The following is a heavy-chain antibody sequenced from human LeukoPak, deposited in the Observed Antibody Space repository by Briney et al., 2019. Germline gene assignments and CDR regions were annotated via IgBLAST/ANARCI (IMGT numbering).Heavy chain of an antibody. CDR3: ARDQPTAFDI. J-gene: IGHJ3*02. Sequence: GRSLRLSCAVSGFTFSSYAMNWVRQAPGKGLEWVAIISYDGTNKYYVDSVKGRFTISRDNSKNTVYLQMNSLRGDDTAMFYCARDQPTAFDIWGQGTMVTVSS. CDR2: ISYDGTNK. CDR1: GFTFSSYA. V-gene: IGHV3-30*04.